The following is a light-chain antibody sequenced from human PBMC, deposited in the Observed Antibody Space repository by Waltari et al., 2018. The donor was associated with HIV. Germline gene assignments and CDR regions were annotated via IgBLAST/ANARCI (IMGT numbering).Light chain of an antibody. CDR3: QSADSTTWV. J-gene: IGLJ3*02. CDR1: ALAKKY. CDR2: KDT. V-gene: IGLV3-25*03. Sequence: YELTQPPPLSVSPGQTARITCSGDALAKKYDYWYQKKPSQAPILVIYKDTERPSGIPERFSGSSSGTTVTLTISGVQAEDEADYYCQSADSTTWVFGGGTKLTVL.